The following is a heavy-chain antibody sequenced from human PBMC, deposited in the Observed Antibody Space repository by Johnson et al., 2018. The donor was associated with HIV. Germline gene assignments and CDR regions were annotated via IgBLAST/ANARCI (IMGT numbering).Heavy chain of an antibody. CDR2: IWYDGSDK. CDR1: GFTFSSYG. D-gene: IGHD6-13*01. J-gene: IGHJ3*02. Sequence: QVQLVESGGGVVQSGRSLRLSCAASGFTFSSYGMHWVRQAPGKGLEWVAVIWYDGSDKYYADSVKGRFTISRDNAKNTLYLQMKSLRAEDTAVYYCAREPLVPDGFDIWGQGTMVTVSS. V-gene: IGHV3-33*01. CDR3: AREPLVPDGFDI.